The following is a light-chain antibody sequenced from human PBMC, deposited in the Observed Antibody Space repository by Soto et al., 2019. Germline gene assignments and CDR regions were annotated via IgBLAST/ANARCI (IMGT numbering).Light chain of an antibody. J-gene: IGKJ4*01. CDR1: QSISIH. Sequence: EIVMTQSPGTLSVSPGERATLSCRASQSISIHLAWYQQKPGQAPRLLIYGASTRATGIPARFSGSGSGTEFTLTISNLQSEDFAVYYCQQYQSWTPLTFGRGTKVEIK. CDR2: GAS. CDR3: QQYQSWTPLT. V-gene: IGKV3-15*01.